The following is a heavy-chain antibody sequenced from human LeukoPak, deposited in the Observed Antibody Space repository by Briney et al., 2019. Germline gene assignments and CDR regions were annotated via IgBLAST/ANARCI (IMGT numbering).Heavy chain of an antibody. CDR1: GGSISSYY. CDR2: IYYTGST. J-gene: IGHJ5*02. D-gene: IGHD2-15*01. V-gene: IGHV4-59*01. CDR3: AKSNLYCSGSSCYPSWFDP. Sequence: PSETLSLTCTVSGGSISSYYWSWIRHPPGKGLEGIGYIYYTGSTNYNPSLKSRVTISVDTSKNQFSLKLSSVTAADTAVYYCAKSNLYCSGSSCYPSWFDPWGQGTLVTVSS.